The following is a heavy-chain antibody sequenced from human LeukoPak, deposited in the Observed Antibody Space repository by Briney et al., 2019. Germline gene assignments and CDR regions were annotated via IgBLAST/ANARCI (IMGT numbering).Heavy chain of an antibody. V-gene: IGHV4-39*01. J-gene: IGHJ3*02. CDR1: GGSISSSTYY. CDR2: ICYSGTT. Sequence: SETLSLTCTVSGGSISSSTYYWGWIRQPPGKGLEWIGTICYSGTTNYNPSLKSRVTISVDTSKNQLSLKLSSVTAADTAVYYCASRYCRGGNCDSGLIGINAFDIWGQGTMVTVSS. CDR3: ASRYCRGGNCDSGLIGINAFDI. D-gene: IGHD2-15*01.